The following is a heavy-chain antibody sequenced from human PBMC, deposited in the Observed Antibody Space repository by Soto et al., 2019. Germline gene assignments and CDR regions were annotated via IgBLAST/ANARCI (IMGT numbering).Heavy chain of an antibody. D-gene: IGHD3-3*01. V-gene: IGHV3-30*18. CDR3: AKPYPIFGVVTEYYFDY. CDR2: ISYDGSNK. CDR1: GFTFRSYG. J-gene: IGHJ4*02. Sequence: ESGGGVVQPGRSLRLSCAASGFTFRSYGMHWVRQAPGKGLEWVAVISYDGSNKYYADSVKGRFTISRDNSKNTLYLQMNSLRAEDTAVYYCAKPYPIFGVVTEYYFDYWGQGTLVTVSS.